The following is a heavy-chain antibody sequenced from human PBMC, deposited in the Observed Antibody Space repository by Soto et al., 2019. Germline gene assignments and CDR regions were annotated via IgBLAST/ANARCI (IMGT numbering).Heavy chain of an antibody. J-gene: IGHJ6*02. CDR1: GGSFSGYY. CDR3: ARGPLRDSYSYCYYGMDV. V-gene: IGHV4-34*01. CDR2: INHSGST. Sequence: PSETLSLTCAVYGGSFSGYYWSWIRQPPGKGLEWIGEINHSGSTNYNPSLKSRVTISVDTSKNQFSLKLSSVTAADTAVYNCARGPLRDSYSYCYYGMDVLDQVTTLAVS. D-gene: IGHD5-18*01.